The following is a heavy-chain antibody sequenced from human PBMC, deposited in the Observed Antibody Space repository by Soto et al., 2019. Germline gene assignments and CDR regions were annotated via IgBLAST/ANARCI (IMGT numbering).Heavy chain of an antibody. Sequence: QVQLQQWGAGLLKPSETLSLTCAVYGGSFSGYYWSWIRQPPGKGLEWIGEINHSGSTNYNPSLKSRVTRSVDTSKNQFSLKLSSVTAADTAVYYCARGRPGPYYYYGMDVWGQGTTVTVSS. CDR1: GGSFSGYY. CDR2: INHSGST. D-gene: IGHD6-6*01. J-gene: IGHJ6*02. V-gene: IGHV4-34*01. CDR3: ARGRPGPYYYYGMDV.